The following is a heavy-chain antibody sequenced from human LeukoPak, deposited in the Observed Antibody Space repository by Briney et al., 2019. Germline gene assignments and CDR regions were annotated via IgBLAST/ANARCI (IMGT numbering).Heavy chain of an antibody. Sequence: SETLSLTCTVSGGSISSSSYYWGWIRQPPGKGLEWIGSIYYSGSTYYNPSLKSRVTISVDTSKNQFSLKVISVTAADTAVYYCARWRTARTGFDYWGQGTLVTVSS. CDR3: ARWRTARTGFDY. D-gene: IGHD3/OR15-3a*01. CDR1: GGSISSSSYY. J-gene: IGHJ4*02. CDR2: IYYSGST. V-gene: IGHV4-39*01.